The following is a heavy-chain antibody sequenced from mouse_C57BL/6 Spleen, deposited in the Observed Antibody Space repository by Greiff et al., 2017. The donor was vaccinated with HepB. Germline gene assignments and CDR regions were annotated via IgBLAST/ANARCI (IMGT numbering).Heavy chain of an antibody. CDR2: IYPGSGNT. D-gene: IGHD3-1*01. Sequence: QVQLQQSGAELVRPGASVKLSCKASGYTFTDYYINCVKQRPGQGLEWIARIYPGSGNTYYNEKFKGKATLTAEKSSSTAYMQLSSLTSEDSAVYFCARSGYSGQYYYAMDYWGQGTSVTVSS. CDR1: GYTFTDYY. V-gene: IGHV1-76*01. CDR3: ARSGYSGQYYYAMDY. J-gene: IGHJ4*01.